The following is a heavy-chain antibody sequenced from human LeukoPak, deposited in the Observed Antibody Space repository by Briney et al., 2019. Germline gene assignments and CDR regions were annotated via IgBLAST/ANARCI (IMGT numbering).Heavy chain of an antibody. CDR2: ISYDGSNK. J-gene: IGHJ4*02. V-gene: IGHV3-30-3*01. D-gene: IGHD4-23*01. Sequence: GGSLRLSCAASGFTFSSYAMHWVRQAPGKGLEWVAVISYDGSNKYYADSVKGRFTISRDNSKNTLYLQMNSLRAEDTAVYYCAREGGYDYGGNYDYWGQGTLVTVSS. CDR1: GFTFSSYA. CDR3: AREGGYDYGGNYDY.